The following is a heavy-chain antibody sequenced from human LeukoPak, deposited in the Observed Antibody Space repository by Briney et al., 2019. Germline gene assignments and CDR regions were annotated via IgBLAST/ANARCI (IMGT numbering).Heavy chain of an antibody. Sequence: ESGPALVKPTQTLTLTCTFSGFSLSTGGMGVSWIRQPPGKALEWLARIDWDDDKFYSTSLKTRLTTSKDTSKNQVVLTMTNMDPVDTATYYCARSSGYDLNFDYWGQGTLVTVSS. CDR2: IDWDDDK. CDR1: GFSLSTGGMG. J-gene: IGHJ4*02. D-gene: IGHD5-12*01. V-gene: IGHV2-70*04. CDR3: ARSSGYDLNFDY.